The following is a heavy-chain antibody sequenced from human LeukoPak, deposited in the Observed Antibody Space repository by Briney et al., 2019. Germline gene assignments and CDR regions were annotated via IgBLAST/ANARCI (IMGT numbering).Heavy chain of an antibody. CDR3: ARRSIGGKEFDY. Sequence: GESLKISCKGSGYSFTSFWIAWVRQMPGKGLEWMGIMHPGDSDTRYSPSFQGQVTISADKSISTAYLQCSSRKASDTAMYYCARRSIGGKEFDYWGEGTLVTVSS. D-gene: IGHD3-3*02. J-gene: IGHJ4*02. CDR2: MHPGDSDT. CDR1: GYSFTSFW. V-gene: IGHV5-51*01.